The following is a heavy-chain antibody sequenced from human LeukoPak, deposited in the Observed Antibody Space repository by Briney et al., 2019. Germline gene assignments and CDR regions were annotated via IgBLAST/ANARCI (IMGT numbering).Heavy chain of an antibody. J-gene: IGHJ3*02. CDR2: ISYDGSNK. CDR3: ASLAARAWSGYYDAFDI. CDR1: GFTFSSYG. V-gene: IGHV3-30*03. Sequence: GGSLRLSCAASGFTFSSYGMHWVRQAPGKGLEWVAVISYDGSNKYYADSVKGRFTISRDNSKNTLYLQMNSLRAEDTAVYYCASLAARAWSGYYDAFDIWGQGTMVTVSS. D-gene: IGHD3-3*01.